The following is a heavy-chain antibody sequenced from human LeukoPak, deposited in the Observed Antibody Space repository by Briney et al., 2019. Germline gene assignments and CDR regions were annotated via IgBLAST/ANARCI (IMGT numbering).Heavy chain of an antibody. J-gene: IGHJ4*02. CDR1: GFTFSSYS. D-gene: IGHD6-19*01. V-gene: IGHV3-21*05. CDR3: AKVASVAGTCFDY. Sequence: GGSLRLSCAASGFTFSSYSMNWVRQAPGKGLEWVSYISSSSTYIYYADSVTGRFTISRDNAKNSLYLQMNSLRAEDTAVYYCAKVASVAGTCFDYWGQGTLVTVSS. CDR2: ISSSSTYI.